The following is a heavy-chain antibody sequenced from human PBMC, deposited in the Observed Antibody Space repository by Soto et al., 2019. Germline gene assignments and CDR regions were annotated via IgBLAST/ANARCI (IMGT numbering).Heavy chain of an antibody. Sequence: QVQLVQSGAEVKKPGASVKVYCKASGYTFTSYAIHWVRQAPGQTLEWMGWIDAGNGNTKYSQRFQGRVTITRDTSASTAYMELSSLRSEDTAVYYCARDEDSWGQGTLVTVSS. D-gene: IGHD3-22*01. V-gene: IGHV1-3*01. CDR1: GYTFTSYA. J-gene: IGHJ4*02. CDR3: ARDEDS. CDR2: IDAGNGNT.